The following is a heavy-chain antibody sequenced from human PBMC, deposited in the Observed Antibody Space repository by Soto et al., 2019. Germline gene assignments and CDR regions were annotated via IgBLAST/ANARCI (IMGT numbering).Heavy chain of an antibody. V-gene: IGHV1-2*02. Sequence: QVQLVQSGAEVKKPGASVKVSCKASGYTFTNFFIHXVRQAXGQGLEWMGWMNPNNGGTIYAQKFHGRVTMTRDTSISTAYMELRXLRSDXXAXXXXXXXXXTVSASVPFGMDVWGQGTTVTVS. CDR1: GYTFTNFF. CDR3: XXXXXTVSASVPFGMDV. CDR2: MNPNNGGT. J-gene: IGHJ6*02. D-gene: IGHD2-21*02.